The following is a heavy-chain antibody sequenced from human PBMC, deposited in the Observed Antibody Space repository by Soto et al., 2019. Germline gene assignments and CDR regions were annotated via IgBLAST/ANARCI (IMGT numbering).Heavy chain of an antibody. D-gene: IGHD3-10*01. J-gene: IGHJ4*01. CDR1: GFSFRNYW. V-gene: IGHV3-74*01. CDR2: ISPFDNKA. CDR3: PREFVVRGRPLRKDL. Sequence: PGGSLRLSCAGGGFSFRNYWLHWVRQVPGKGLVWLSGISPFDNKAYYADSVQGRFALSRDDAKDTVSLQMDSLRADDTALYFFPREFVVRGRPLRKDLWGHGTEVTF.